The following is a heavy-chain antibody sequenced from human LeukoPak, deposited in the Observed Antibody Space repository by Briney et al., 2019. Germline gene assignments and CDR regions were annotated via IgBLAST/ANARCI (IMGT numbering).Heavy chain of an antibody. CDR3: ASPRGDDSGGYYTWYFHH. CDR1: GYSISLGYY. Sequence: SETLSLTCNVSGYSISLGYYWCWIRQPPGKGLEWIANIYHTGTTHYNPSLKSRVSISLDTSKNQFSLELNSVTAADTAVYFCASPRGDDSGGYYTWYFHHWGQGILVTVSS. D-gene: IGHD3-22*01. CDR2: IYHTGTT. V-gene: IGHV4-38-2*02. J-gene: IGHJ1*01.